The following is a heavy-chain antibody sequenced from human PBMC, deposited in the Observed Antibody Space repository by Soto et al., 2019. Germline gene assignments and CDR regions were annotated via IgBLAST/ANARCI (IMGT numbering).Heavy chain of an antibody. V-gene: IGHV3-74*01. J-gene: IGHJ4*02. CDR3: ARENYDFWSGYYLDY. D-gene: IGHD3-3*01. CDR2: IKSDGTVT. Sequence: EVQLVESGGGLVQPGGSLRLSCVVSGITFSTYRMHWVRQAPGTGLVWLAHIKSDGTVTHYTDSVRGRFIISSDNAKNTFFVQMNSLRAEDTAVYYCARENYDFWSGYYLDYGGQGNLVTVSS. CDR1: GITFSTYR.